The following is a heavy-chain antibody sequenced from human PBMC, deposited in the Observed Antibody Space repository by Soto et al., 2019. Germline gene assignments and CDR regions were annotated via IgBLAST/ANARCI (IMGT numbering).Heavy chain of an antibody. CDR3: AREGSYSAYNFAHGIQLWSFDF. V-gene: IGHV4-4*07. CDR1: GGSINTFY. CDR2: IFSSGST. J-gene: IGHJ4*02. Sequence: PSETLSLTCTVSGGSINTFYWSWVRQPAGKGLEWIWRIFSSGSTSFNPSLESRVAMSVDTSKNHFSLNLSSVTAADMAVYYCAREGSYSAYNFAHGIQLWSFDFWGQGALVTVSS. D-gene: IGHD5-12*01.